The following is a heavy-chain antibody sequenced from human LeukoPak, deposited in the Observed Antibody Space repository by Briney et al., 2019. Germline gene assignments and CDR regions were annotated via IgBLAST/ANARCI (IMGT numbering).Heavy chain of an antibody. CDR1: GYTFTGYY. J-gene: IGHJ3*02. CDR2: INPNSGGT. V-gene: IGHV1-2*02. CDR3: ARLRLLWFGTDAFDI. D-gene: IGHD3-10*01. Sequence: ASVKVSCKASGYTFTGYYMHWVRQAPGQGLEWMGWINPNSGGTNYAQKFQGRVTMARDTSISTAYMELSRLRSDDTAVYYCARLRLLWFGTDAFDIWGQGTMVTVSS.